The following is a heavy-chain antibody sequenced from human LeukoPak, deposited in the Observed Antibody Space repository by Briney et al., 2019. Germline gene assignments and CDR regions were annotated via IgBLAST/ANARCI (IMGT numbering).Heavy chain of an antibody. CDR3: ARGCGGSSWTRFYYYYYYMDV. CDR1: GYTFTSYY. V-gene: IGHV1-8*03. D-gene: IGHD6-13*01. Sequence: ASVKVSCKASGYTFTSYYMHWVRQATGQGLEWMGWMNPNSGNTGYAQKFQGRVTITRNTSISTAYMELSSLRSEDTAVYYCARGCGGSSWTRFYYYYYYMDVWGKGTTVTVSS. CDR2: MNPNSGNT. J-gene: IGHJ6*03.